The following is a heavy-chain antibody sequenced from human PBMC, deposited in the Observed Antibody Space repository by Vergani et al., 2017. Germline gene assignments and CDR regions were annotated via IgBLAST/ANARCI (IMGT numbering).Heavy chain of an antibody. D-gene: IGHD3-3*01. CDR3: AKGLTYYDFWSGYFPDYYFDY. J-gene: IGHJ4*02. V-gene: IGHV3-30*04. CDR2: ISYDGSNK. CDR1: GFTFSSYA. Sequence: QVQLVESGGGVVQPGRSLRLSCAASGFTFSSYAMHWVRQAPGKGLEWVAVISYDGSNKYYADSVKGRFTISRDNSKNTLYLQMNSLRAEDTAVYYCAKGLTYYDFWSGYFPDYYFDYWGQGTLVTVSS.